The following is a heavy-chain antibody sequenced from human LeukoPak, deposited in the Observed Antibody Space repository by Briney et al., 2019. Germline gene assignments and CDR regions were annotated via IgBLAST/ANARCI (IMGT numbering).Heavy chain of an antibody. Sequence: SQTLSLTCTVSGGSISSYYWSWIRQPAGKGLEWIGRIYTSGSTYYNPSLKSRVTISVDTSKNQFSLKLNSVTAADTAVYYCARLTYYYDSSGYFVYWGQGTLVTVSS. V-gene: IGHV4-4*07. CDR3: ARLTYYYDSSGYFVY. J-gene: IGHJ4*02. D-gene: IGHD3-22*01. CDR2: IYTSGST. CDR1: GGSISSYY.